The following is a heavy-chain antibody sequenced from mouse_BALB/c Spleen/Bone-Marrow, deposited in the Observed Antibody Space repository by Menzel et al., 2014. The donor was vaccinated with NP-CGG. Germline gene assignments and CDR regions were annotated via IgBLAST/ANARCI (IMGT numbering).Heavy chain of an antibody. CDR3: ARPKGFALDY. CDR2: VNPRSGYA. V-gene: IGHV1-4*01. Sequence: QVQLQHSGAELASPGASVKMSCKASGYTFXDYTIQWVKQRPGQGLEWIGYVNPRSGYANYNQKFKDKATLTADKSSSTAFMQLSSLTSEDSAVYYCARPKGFALDYWGQGTALTVSS. J-gene: IGHJ2*01. CDR1: GYTFXDYT.